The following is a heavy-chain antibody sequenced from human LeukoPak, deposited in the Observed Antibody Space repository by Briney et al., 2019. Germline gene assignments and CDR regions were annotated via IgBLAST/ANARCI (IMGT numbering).Heavy chain of an antibody. D-gene: IGHD3-3*01. CDR3: ARQHDSYSYYSVDV. Sequence: KPSETLSLTCDVSGYSITNGYYWVWLRQPPGKGLEWIGSLYHSDSIYYNPSLKSRVTMSVDTSKNQFSLRLSFLTAADTAVDSCARQHDSYSYYSVDVWGKGTTVTVSS. CDR2: LYHSDSI. CDR1: GYSITNGYY. V-gene: IGHV4-38-2*01. J-gene: IGHJ6*03.